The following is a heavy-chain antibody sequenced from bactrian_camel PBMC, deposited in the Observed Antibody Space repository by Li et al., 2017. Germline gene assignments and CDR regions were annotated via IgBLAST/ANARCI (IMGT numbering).Heavy chain of an antibody. CDR1: TYTHSGNC. CDR3: AARGPYCYTKLSVRDFTY. V-gene: IGHV3S1*01. J-gene: IGHJ4*01. Sequence: HVQLVESGGGSVQAGGSLRLSCAASTYTHSGNCMAWFRQAPGKDCEGVASIDTDGGATYEDSVKGRFTISRDNVKNTLYLQMNNLKPEDTAMYYCAARGPYCYTKLSVRDFTYWGQGTQVTVS. CDR2: IDTDGGAT. D-gene: IGHD2*01.